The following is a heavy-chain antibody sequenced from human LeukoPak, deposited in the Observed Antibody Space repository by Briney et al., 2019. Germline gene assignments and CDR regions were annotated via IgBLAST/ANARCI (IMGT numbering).Heavy chain of an antibody. CDR1: GGSFSVYY. J-gene: IGHJ6*02. CDR3: ARGRIVANYYYGMDV. Sequence: PSETLSLTCAVYGGSFSVYYWSWIRQPPGKGLEWIGEINHSGSTNYNPSLKSRVTISVDTSKNQFSLKLSSVTAADTAVYYCARGRIVANYYYGMDVWGQGTTVTVSS. D-gene: IGHD2-21*01. CDR2: INHSGST. V-gene: IGHV4-34*01.